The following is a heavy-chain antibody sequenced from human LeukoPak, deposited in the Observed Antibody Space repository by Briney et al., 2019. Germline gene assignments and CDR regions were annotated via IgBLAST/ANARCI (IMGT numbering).Heavy chain of an antibody. Sequence: SETLSLTCTVPGGSISRYYWSWIRQPPGKGLEWIGYIYYSGSTNYNPSLKSRVTISVDTSKNQFSLKLSSVTAADTAVYYCARPLVYDILTGYYKGAFDIWGQGTMVSVSS. V-gene: IGHV4-59*01. CDR2: IYYSGST. J-gene: IGHJ3*02. D-gene: IGHD3-9*01. CDR1: GGSISRYY. CDR3: ARPLVYDILTGYYKGAFDI.